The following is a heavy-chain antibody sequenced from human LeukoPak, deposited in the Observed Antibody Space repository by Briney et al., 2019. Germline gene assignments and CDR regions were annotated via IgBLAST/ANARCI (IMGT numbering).Heavy chain of an antibody. D-gene: IGHD3-3*01. CDR2: IYYSGST. Sequence: PETLSLTCTVSGGSISSSSYYWGWIRQPPGKGLEWIGSIYYSGSTYYNPSLKSRVTISVDTSKNQFSLKLSSVTAADTAVYYCARVYDFPDYWGQGTLVTVSS. CDR3: ARVYDFPDY. J-gene: IGHJ4*02. V-gene: IGHV4-39*01. CDR1: GGSISSSSYY.